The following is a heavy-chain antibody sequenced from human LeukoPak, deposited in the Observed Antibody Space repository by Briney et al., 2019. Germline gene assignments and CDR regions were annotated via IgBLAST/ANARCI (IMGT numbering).Heavy chain of an antibody. CDR1: GYTFTGYY. Sequence: ASAKVSCKASGYTFTGYYMHWVRQAPGQGLEWMGWINPNSGGTNYAQKFQGRVTMTRDTSISTAYMELSRLRSDDTAVYYCAREVLNTGPREPDYWGQGTLVTVSS. J-gene: IGHJ4*02. CDR3: AREVLNTGPREPDY. V-gene: IGHV1-2*02. D-gene: IGHD5-24*01. CDR2: INPNSGGT.